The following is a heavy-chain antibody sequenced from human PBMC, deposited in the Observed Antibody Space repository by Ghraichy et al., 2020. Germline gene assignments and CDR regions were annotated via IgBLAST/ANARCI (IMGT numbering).Heavy chain of an antibody. CDR3: ARAKFDVWGSYPLGY. J-gene: IGHJ4*02. Sequence: GGSLRLSCAASGFTFSSYWMSWVRQGPGKGLEWVANIKVDGTEKNYVDSVKGRFTISRDNAKNSLYLQMNSQRVEDTAVYYCARAKFDVWGSYPLGYWGRGSLVTVSP. V-gene: IGHV3-7*01. D-gene: IGHD3-16*01. CDR2: IKVDGTEK. CDR1: GFTFSSYW.